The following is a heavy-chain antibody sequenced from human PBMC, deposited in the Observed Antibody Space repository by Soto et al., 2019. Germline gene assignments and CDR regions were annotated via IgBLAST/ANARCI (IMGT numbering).Heavy chain of an antibody. CDR1: GYTFTSYG. CDR3: ASSGRYCSGGSCYQIYYYYGMDV. D-gene: IGHD2-15*01. CDR2: ISAYNGNT. V-gene: IGHV1-18*04. J-gene: IGHJ6*02. Sequence: ASVKVSCKASGYTFTSYGISWVRQAPGQGLEWMGWISAYNGNTNYAQKLQGRVTMTTDTSTSTAYMELRSLRSDDTAVYYCASSGRYCSGGSCYQIYYYYGMDVWGQGTTVTVSS.